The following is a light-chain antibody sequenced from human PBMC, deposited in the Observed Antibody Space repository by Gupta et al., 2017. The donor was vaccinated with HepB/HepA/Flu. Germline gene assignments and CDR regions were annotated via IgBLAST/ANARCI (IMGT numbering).Light chain of an antibody. V-gene: IGKV3-11*01. CDR2: DAS. Sequence: EIVLTQSPATLSLSPGERATLSCRASQSVSSHLAWYQQKPGQAPRLLIYDASNRATGIPARFSGSGSGTDFTLTISSLEPEDIAVYYCQQRSNWPYTFGQGTKIEIK. CDR1: QSVSSH. CDR3: QQRSNWPYT. J-gene: IGKJ2*01.